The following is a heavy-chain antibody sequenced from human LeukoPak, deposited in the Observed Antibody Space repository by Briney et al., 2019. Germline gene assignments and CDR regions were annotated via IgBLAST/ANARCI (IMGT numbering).Heavy chain of an antibody. Sequence: GGSLRLSCGASGFTFSDYYMSWIRQAPGRGLQWVASMKGDGSLIHYVDSVKGRFTISRDNARNSLYLQMNSLRAEDTAIYFCARLFSGVTTFDYWGQGALVTVST. D-gene: IGHD1-1*01. CDR1: GFTFSDYY. CDR3: ARLFSGVTTFDY. V-gene: IGHV3-7*01. J-gene: IGHJ4*02. CDR2: MKGDGSLI.